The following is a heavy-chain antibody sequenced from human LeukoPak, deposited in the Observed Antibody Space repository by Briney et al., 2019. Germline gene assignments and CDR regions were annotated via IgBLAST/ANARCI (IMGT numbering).Heavy chain of an antibody. Sequence: PSETLSLTCIVSGGSMKNYYWIWIRQSPGKGLEWIGYIYYSGSTNYNPSLKSRVTMSVDTSKNQFSLKLSPVTAADTAVYYCARAGYCSSTSCQWVPLVWGQGTTVTVSS. V-gene: IGHV4-59*01. J-gene: IGHJ6*02. CDR2: IYYSGST. CDR3: ARAGYCSSTSCQWVPLV. D-gene: IGHD2-2*03. CDR1: GGSMKNYY.